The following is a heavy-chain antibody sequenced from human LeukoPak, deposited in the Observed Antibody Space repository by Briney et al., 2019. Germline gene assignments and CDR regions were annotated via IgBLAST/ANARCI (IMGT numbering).Heavy chain of an antibody. D-gene: IGHD6-19*01. V-gene: IGHV5-51*01. CDR3: ARHGVSSGSARRGYSQH. J-gene: IGHJ1*01. CDR1: GYSFTSYW. Sequence: GESLKISCKGSGYSFTSYWIGWVRQMPGKGLEWMGIIYPGDSDTRYSPSFQGQVTISADKSISTAYLQWSSLKASDTAMYYCARHGVSSGSARRGYSQHWGQGTLVTVSS. CDR2: IYPGDSDT.